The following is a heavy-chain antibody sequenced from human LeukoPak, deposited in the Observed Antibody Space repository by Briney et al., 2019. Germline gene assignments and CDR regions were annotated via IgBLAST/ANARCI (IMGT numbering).Heavy chain of an antibody. V-gene: IGHV3-11*06. Sequence: GGSLRLSCAASGFTFSDYYMSWIRQAPGKWLEWVSYISSSSSYTNYADSVKGRFTISRDNAKNSLYLQMNSLRAEDTAVYYCARDRSGYSGYDSLGDYYGMDVWGKGTTVTVSS. J-gene: IGHJ6*04. CDR3: ARDRSGYSGYDSLGDYYGMDV. CDR1: GFTFSDYY. CDR2: ISSSSSYT. D-gene: IGHD5-12*01.